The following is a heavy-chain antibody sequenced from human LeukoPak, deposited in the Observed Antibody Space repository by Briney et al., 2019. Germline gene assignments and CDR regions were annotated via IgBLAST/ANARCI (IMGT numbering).Heavy chain of an antibody. CDR3: ARDWGRRYSSGWYGDFDY. V-gene: IGHV3-30-3*01. CDR1: GFTFSNYA. D-gene: IGHD6-19*01. Sequence: GGSLRLSCAASGFTFSNYAMHWVRQAPGKGLEWVAVITYDGSDKYYADSVKGRFTISRDNSKNTLYLQMNSLRPEDTAVYYCARDWGRRYSSGWYGDFDYWGQGTLVTVSS. J-gene: IGHJ4*02. CDR2: ITYDGSDK.